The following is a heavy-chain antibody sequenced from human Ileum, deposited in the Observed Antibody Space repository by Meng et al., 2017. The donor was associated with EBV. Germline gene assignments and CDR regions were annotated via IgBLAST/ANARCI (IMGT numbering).Heavy chain of an antibody. CDR1: GFSLSTSEVG. Sequence: QITLKESGPTLVKPTQNITLTCTFSGFSLSTSEVGVGWIRQPPGKALEWLAVIYWDDDKRYSPSLKSRLTITKDTSKNQVVLTLTNMDPVDTATYYCALFTRSWFDPWGQGTLVTVSS. CDR3: ALFTRSWFDP. D-gene: IGHD2-2*01. J-gene: IGHJ5*02. V-gene: IGHV2-5*02. CDR2: IYWDDDK.